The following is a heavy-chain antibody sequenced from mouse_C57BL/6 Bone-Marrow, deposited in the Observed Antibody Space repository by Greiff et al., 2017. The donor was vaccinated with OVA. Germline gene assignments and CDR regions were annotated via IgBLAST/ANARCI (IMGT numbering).Heavy chain of an antibody. CDR2: INPNNGGT. J-gene: IGHJ1*03. CDR3: ARWGITTMRRYFDV. Sequence: VQLQQSGPELVKPGASVKISCKASGYTFTDYYMNWVKQSHGKSLEWIGDINPNNGGTSYNQKFKGKATLTVDKSSSTAYMELRSLTSEDSAVYYCARWGITTMRRYFDVWGTGTTVTVSS. CDR1: GYTFTDYY. D-gene: IGHD2-4*01. V-gene: IGHV1-26*01.